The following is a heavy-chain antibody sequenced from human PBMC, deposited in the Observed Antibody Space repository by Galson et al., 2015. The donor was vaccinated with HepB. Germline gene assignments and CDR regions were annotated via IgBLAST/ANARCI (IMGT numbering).Heavy chain of an antibody. CDR2: IYPGDSDT. Sequence: QSGAEVKKPGESLKISCKGSGYMFNNYWIAWVRQMPGKGLEWMGIIYPGDSDTRYSPSFQGQVTLSADKSISTAYLQWRSLKASDTAMYYCARLWAGDHCGMDVWGQGTTVTVSS. CDR3: ARLWAGDHCGMDV. CDR1: GYMFNNYW. D-gene: IGHD3/OR15-3a*01. J-gene: IGHJ6*02. V-gene: IGHV5-51*01.